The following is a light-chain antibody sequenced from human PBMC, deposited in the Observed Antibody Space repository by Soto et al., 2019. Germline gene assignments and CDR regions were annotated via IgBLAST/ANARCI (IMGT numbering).Light chain of an antibody. J-gene: IGLJ3*02. CDR2: TTN. CDR1: SGSVSTRNY. Sequence: QTVVTQEPSFSVSPGGTVTLTCGLTSGSVSTRNYPSWYQQIPGQAPRTLIYTTNTRSSGVPDRFSGSILGNKAALTITGAQAADESDYYCALYVGSGIHWVFGGGTKLTVL. V-gene: IGLV8-61*01. CDR3: ALYVGSGIHWV.